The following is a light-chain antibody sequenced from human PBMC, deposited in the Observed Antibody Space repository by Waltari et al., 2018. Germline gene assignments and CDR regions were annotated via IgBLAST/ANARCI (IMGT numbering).Light chain of an antibody. J-gene: IGLJ2*01. V-gene: IGLV2-8*01. CDR2: EVS. CDR3: SSYVASRIV. CDR1: TNYIDSYYC. Sequence: QSALTKPPSASGSPGQSVTLSCTGNTNYIDSYYCVSWYQHHPAKAPKLIIYEVSNRPSGVSKRFSGSKSGSTASLTVSALQVEDEAIYYCSSYVASRIVFGGGTRLTVL.